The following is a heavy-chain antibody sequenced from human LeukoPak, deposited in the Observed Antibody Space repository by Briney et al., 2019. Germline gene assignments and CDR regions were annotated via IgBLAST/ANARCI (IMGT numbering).Heavy chain of an antibody. J-gene: IGHJ4*02. CDR3: ARVNTYYDFWSGYLDY. V-gene: IGHV3-48*03. CDR2: FSSSGSTI. Sequence: GGSLRLSCAASGFTFSSYEMNWVRQAPGKGLEWVSYFSSSGSTIYYADSVKGRFTISRDNAKNSLYLQMNSLRAEDTAVYYCARVNTYYDFWSGYLDYWGQGTLVTVSS. CDR1: GFTFSSYE. D-gene: IGHD3-3*01.